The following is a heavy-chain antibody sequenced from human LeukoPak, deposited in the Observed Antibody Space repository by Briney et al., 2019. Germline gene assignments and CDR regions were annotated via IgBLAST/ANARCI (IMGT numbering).Heavy chain of an antibody. CDR2: IYSGGST. Sequence: PGGSLRLSCAASGFTVSSNYMTWVRQAPGKGLEWVSVIYSGGSTYYTDSVKGRFTISRDNSKNTLYLQMNRLRAEDTAVYYCARGEDDRGFDYWGQGTLVTVSS. J-gene: IGHJ4*02. CDR3: ARGEDDRGFDY. CDR1: GFTVSSNY. V-gene: IGHV3-66*01. D-gene: IGHD1-26*01.